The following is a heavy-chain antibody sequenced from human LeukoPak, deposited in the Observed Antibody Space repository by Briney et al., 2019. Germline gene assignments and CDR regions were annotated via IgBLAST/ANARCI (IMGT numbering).Heavy chain of an antibody. CDR3: ARGRGSSGWSDD. D-gene: IGHD6-19*01. V-gene: IGHV4-34*01. CDR1: GGSFSGYY. Sequence: SETLSLTCAVYGGSFSGYYWSWIRQPPGKGLEWIGEIKHSGSTNYNPSLKSRVTISVDTSKKQFSLKLSSVTPADTAVYCCARGRGSSGWSDDWGQGTLLTVSS. CDR2: IKHSGST. J-gene: IGHJ5*02.